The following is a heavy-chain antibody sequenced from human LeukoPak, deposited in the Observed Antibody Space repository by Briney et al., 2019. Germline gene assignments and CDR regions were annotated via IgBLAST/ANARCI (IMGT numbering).Heavy chain of an antibody. CDR2: INHSGST. J-gene: IGHJ6*02. V-gene: IGHV4-34*01. Sequence: SETLSLTCAVYGGSFSGYYWSWIRQPPGKGLEWIGEINHSGSTNYNPSLKSRVTISVDTSKNQFSLKLSSVTAADTAVYYCARSPSNSYGYYSGMTVWAKGPRSPSP. D-gene: IGHD5-18*01. CDR1: GGSFSGYY. CDR3: ARSPSNSYGYYSGMTV.